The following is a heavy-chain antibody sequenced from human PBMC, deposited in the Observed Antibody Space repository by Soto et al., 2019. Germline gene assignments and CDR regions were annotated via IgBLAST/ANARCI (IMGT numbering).Heavy chain of an antibody. CDR2: IYYSGST. CDR1: GGSISSSSYY. CDR3: ARHGFEKGWFGEYLGGYFDY. J-gene: IGHJ4*02. Sequence: PSETLSLTCTVSGGSISSSSYYWGWIRQPPGKGLKWIGSIYYSGSTYYNLSLKSRVTISVDTSKNQFSLKLSSVIAADTAVYYCARHGFEKGWFGEYLGGYFDYWGQGTLVTVSS. V-gene: IGHV4-39*01. D-gene: IGHD3-10*01.